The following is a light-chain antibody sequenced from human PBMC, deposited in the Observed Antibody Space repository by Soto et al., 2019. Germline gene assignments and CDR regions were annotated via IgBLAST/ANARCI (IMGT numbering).Light chain of an antibody. CDR1: QFIISY. J-gene: IGKJ1*01. Sequence: DIKRTQCKSSMYVSVGDRVTITCRPSQFIISYLNWYQQKTGNAPKLLIYAASSLQSGVTSRFSGSGSVTDFTLTSSSLQSEDFATYYCQKSYSTHAFGQGTKGEIK. V-gene: IGKV1-39*01. CDR3: QKSYSTHA. CDR2: AAS.